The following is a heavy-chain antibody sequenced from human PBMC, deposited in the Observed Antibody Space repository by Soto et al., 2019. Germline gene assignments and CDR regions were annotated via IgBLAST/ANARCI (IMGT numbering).Heavy chain of an antibody. CDR1: GFTFSSYA. D-gene: IGHD6-13*01. CDR3: ARVRSSSWLDYGMDV. Sequence: QVQLVESGGGVVQPGRSLRLSCAASGFTFSSYAMHWVRQAPGKGLEWVAVISYDGSNKYYADSVKGRFTISRDNSKNTLYLQMNSLRAEDTAVYYCARVRSSSWLDYGMDVWGQGTTVTVSS. CDR2: ISYDGSNK. V-gene: IGHV3-30-3*01. J-gene: IGHJ6*02.